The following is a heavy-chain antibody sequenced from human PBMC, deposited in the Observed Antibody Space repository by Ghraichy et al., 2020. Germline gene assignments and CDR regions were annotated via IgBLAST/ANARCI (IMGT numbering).Heavy chain of an antibody. CDR1: GFTFSDSW. Sequence: GGVLRLSCAASGFTFSDSWMNWVRQAPGKVLEWVANIKGDGSERYYGAFVKGRFTISRDNAKNSLYLQMDSLGVEDTAVYYCTRDWHYWGQGTLVTVSS. CDR3: TRDWHY. CDR2: IKGDGSER. J-gene: IGHJ4*02. V-gene: IGHV3-7*03.